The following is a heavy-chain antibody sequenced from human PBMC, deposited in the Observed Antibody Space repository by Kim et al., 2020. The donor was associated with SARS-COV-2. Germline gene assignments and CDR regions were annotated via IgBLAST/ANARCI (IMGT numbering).Heavy chain of an antibody. D-gene: IGHD3-22*01. CDR3: ARDFSTMIVVVMVPYYYYGMDV. CDR2: ISSSSSTI. CDR1: GFTFSSYS. V-gene: IGHV3-48*02. Sequence: GGSLRLSCAASGFTFSSYSMNWVRQAPGKGLEWVSYISSSSSTIYYADSVKGRFTISRDNAKNSLYLQMNSLRDEDTAVYYCARDFSTMIVVVMVPYYYYGMDVWGQGTTATVSS. J-gene: IGHJ6*02.